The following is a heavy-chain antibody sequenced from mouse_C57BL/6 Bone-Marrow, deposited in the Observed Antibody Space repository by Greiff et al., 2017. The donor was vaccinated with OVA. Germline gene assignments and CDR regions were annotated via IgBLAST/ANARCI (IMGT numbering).Heavy chain of an antibody. CDR3: AREKSCYYGSGYAMDY. V-gene: IGHV5S21*01. CDR1: GFTFSSYA. J-gene: IGHJ4*01. D-gene: IGHD1-2*01. Sequence: EVQVVESGEGLVKPGGSLKLSCAASGFTFSSYAMSWVRQTPEKRLEWVAYISRGGDYIHYADTLKGRFTLSRDNARNTLYLQMSSLKSEDTAMYYCAREKSCYYGSGYAMDYWGQGTSVTVSS. CDR2: ISRGGDYI.